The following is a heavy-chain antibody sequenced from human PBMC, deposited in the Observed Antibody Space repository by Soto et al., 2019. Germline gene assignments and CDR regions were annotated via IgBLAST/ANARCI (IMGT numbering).Heavy chain of an antibody. V-gene: IGHV1-8*01. CDR2: MNPNSGNT. CDR1: GCTFTSYD. J-gene: IGHJ5*02. Sequence: ASVKVSCKASGCTFTSYDINWVRQATGQGLEWMGWMNPNSGNTGYAQKFQGRVTMTRNTSISTAYMELSSLRSKDTAVYYCARGYCSSTSCYIGNWFDPWGQGTLVTVS. CDR3: ARGYCSSTSCYIGNWFDP. D-gene: IGHD2-2*02.